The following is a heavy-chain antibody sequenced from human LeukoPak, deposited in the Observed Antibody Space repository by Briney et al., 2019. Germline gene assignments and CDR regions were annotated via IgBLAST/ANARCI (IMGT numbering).Heavy chain of an antibody. Sequence: ASVKVSCKASGYTFTGYYMHWVRQAPGQGLEWMGRINPNSGGTNYAQKFQGRVTMTRDTSISTAYMELSRLRSDDTAVYYCAIERMATDAFDIWGQGTMVTVSS. V-gene: IGHV1-2*06. J-gene: IGHJ3*02. CDR1: GYTFTGYY. CDR3: AIERMATDAFDI. D-gene: IGHD5-24*01. CDR2: INPNSGGT.